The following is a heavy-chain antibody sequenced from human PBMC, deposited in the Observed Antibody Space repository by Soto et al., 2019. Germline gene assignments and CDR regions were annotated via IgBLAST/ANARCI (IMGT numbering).Heavy chain of an antibody. Sequence: PGGSLGLSCEAPGLTLGTAWITWAGRAQGKGRVWVGRIKSKADGGTTDVAAPVKGRFAISRDDSKNMVYLQMNSLKTEDTAVYYCTTYSYYTVVIVRFYYWGHGTLVTVSS. V-gene: IGHV3-15*07. J-gene: IGHJ4*01. D-gene: IGHD3-22*01. CDR3: TTYSYYTVVIVRFYY. CDR1: GLTLGTAW. CDR2: IKSKADGGTT.